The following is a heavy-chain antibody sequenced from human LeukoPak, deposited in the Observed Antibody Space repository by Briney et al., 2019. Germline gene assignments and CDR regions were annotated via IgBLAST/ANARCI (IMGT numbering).Heavy chain of an antibody. V-gene: IGHV4-34*01. Sequence: SETLSLTCAVYGGSFSGYYWSWIRQPPGKGLEWIGEINHSGSTNYNPSLKSRVTISVDTSKNQFSLKLSSVTAADTAVYCCARGRYSSSWYSRGLGYWGQGTLVTVSS. D-gene: IGHD6-13*01. CDR1: GGSFSGYY. CDR3: ARGRYSSSWYSRGLGY. CDR2: INHSGST. J-gene: IGHJ4*02.